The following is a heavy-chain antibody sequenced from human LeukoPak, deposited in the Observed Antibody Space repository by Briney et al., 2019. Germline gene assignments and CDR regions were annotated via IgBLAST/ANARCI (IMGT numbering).Heavy chain of an antibody. CDR3: ARVSSGGYWVSWFDP. J-gene: IGHJ5*02. V-gene: IGHV4-59*01. CDR2: IYYSGST. D-gene: IGHD3-10*01. CDR1: GGSISSYY. Sequence: SETLSLTCTVSGGSISSYYWSWIRQPPGKGLEWIGYIYYSGSTNYNPSLKSRVTISVDTSKNQFSLKLSSVTAADTAVYYCARVSSGGYWVSWFDPWGQGTLVTVSS.